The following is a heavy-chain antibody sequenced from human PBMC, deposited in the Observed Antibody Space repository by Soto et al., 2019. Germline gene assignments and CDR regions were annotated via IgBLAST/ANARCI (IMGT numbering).Heavy chain of an antibody. CDR1: GDSVTISDYY. CDR2: IHYSGST. J-gene: IGHJ4*02. V-gene: IGHV4-39*01. CDR3: AAHDSGGYYAEY. D-gene: IGHD3-22*01. Sequence: QLQLQESGPGLVKPSETLSLTCTVSGDSVTISDYYWGWIRQPPGKGLEWIGSIHYSGSTYYNPSLKSRVTISGDTSKKQFSLKLTSVTAAYAAVYYCAAHDSGGYYAEYWGQGTLVTVSA.